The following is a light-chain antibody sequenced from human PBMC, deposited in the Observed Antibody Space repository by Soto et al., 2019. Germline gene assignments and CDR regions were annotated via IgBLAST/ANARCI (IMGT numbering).Light chain of an antibody. CDR3: QQYNNWPPT. J-gene: IGKJ5*01. CDR1: QSVTSN. CDR2: GAS. V-gene: IGKV3-15*01. Sequence: EILMTQSPATLSVSPGERATLSCRASQSVTSNLAWYQQKPGQPPRLLIYGASPRATGIPARFSGSGSGTEFTLTISSLQSEDFAVYYCQQYNNWPPTFGQGTRLEIK.